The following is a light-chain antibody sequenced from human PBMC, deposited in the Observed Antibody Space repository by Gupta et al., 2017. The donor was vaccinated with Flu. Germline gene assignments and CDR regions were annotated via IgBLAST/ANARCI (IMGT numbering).Light chain of an antibody. CDR1: QSVLHSSNNKNY. J-gene: IGKJ1*01. Sequence: DIVMTQSPDSLAVSLGERATINCKSSQSVLHSSNNKNYLAWYQHKAGQPPKLLIYWASVRESGVPDRFSGSGSGTDFTLTISRLQPEDVAVYYCHQYLTTPWTFGQGTKVEIK. V-gene: IGKV4-1*01. CDR2: WAS. CDR3: HQYLTTPWT.